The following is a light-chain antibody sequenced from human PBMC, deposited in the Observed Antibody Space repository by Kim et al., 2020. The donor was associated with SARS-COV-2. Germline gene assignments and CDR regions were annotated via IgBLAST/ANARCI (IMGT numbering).Light chain of an antibody. CDR3: QQYYTSSPLT. Sequence: DIVMTQSPDSLAVSLGERATINCKSSQSLLYSSINKNYLAWYQQKPGQPPKLLIYRASSRESGVPERFSGSGSGTDFTLTIRSLQAEDVAVYYCQQYYTSSPLTFGGGTKLEI. CDR1: QSLLYSSINKNY. V-gene: IGKV4-1*01. CDR2: RAS. J-gene: IGKJ4*01.